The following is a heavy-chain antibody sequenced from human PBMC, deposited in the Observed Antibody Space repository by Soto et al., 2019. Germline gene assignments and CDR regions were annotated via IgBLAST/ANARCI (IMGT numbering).Heavy chain of an antibody. CDR3: ARGIGKYYDFWSGYYDYYYGMDV. CDR2: IYYSGST. V-gene: IGHV4-30-4*01. J-gene: IGHJ6*02. CDR1: GGSISSGDYY. D-gene: IGHD3-3*01. Sequence: TLFLTCTVSGGSISSGDYYWSWIRQPPGKGLEWIGYIYYSGSTYYNPSLKSRVTISVDTSKNQFSLKLSSVTAADTAVYYCARGIGKYYDFWSGYYDYYYGMDVWGQGTTVTVSS.